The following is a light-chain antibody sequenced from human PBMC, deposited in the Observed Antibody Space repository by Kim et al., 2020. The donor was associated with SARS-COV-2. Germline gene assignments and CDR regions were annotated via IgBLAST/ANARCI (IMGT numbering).Light chain of an antibody. CDR2: NTN. J-gene: IGLJ1*01. Sequence: PGGTVTLPCASSTGAVTSDYYPNWLQQKPGQTPRALIYNTNNKHSWTPARFSGSLLGGKAALTLSGVQPEDEAEYYCLLYYNNARVFGTGTKVTVL. CDR1: TGAVTSDYY. V-gene: IGLV7-43*01. CDR3: LLYYNNARV.